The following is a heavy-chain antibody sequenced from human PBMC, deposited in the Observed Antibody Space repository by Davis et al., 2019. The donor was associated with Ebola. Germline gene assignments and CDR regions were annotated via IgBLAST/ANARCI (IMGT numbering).Heavy chain of an antibody. J-gene: IGHJ4*02. CDR3: SRSPTQRGSSPPGY. D-gene: IGHD6-6*01. V-gene: IGHV3-73*01. CDR2: IRSKANSYAT. CDR1: GFTFSGSA. Sequence: GESLKISCAASGFTFSGSAMHWVRQASGKGLEWVGRIRSKANSYATAYAASVKGRFTISRDDSKNTAYLQMNSLKTEDTAVYYCSRSPTQRGSSPPGYWGQGTLVTVSS.